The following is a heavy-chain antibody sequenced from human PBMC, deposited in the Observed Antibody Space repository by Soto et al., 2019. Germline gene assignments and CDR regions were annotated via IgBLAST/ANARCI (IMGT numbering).Heavy chain of an antibody. CDR3: ARDGGGSSGYWFDY. CDR1: GGSISSYY. D-gene: IGHD3-22*01. CDR2: IYTSGST. J-gene: IGHJ4*02. V-gene: IGHV4-4*07. Sequence: QVQLQESGPGLVKPSETLSLTCTVSGGSISSYYWSWIRQPAGKGLEWIGRIYTSGSTNYNPSLKSRVTMSVHTSKTQFSLKRSSVTAADTAVYYCARDGGGSSGYWFDYWGQGTLVTVSS.